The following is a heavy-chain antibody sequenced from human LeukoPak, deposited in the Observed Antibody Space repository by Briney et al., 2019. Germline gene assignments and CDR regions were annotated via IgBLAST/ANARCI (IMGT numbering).Heavy chain of an antibody. V-gene: IGHV4-39*01. J-gene: IGHJ4*02. CDR2: IYYSGST. Sequence: SETLPLTCTVSGGSISSSSYYWGWIRQPPGKGLEWIGSIYYSGSTYYNPSLKSRVTISVDTSKNQFSLKLSSVTAADTAVYYCARRRWGLLFPFDYWGQGTLVTVSS. D-gene: IGHD2-21*01. CDR1: GGSISSSSYY. CDR3: ARRRWGLLFPFDY.